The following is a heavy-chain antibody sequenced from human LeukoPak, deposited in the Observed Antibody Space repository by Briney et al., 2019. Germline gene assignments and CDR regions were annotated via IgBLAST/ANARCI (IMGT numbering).Heavy chain of an antibody. CDR3: ARDGWGWYHFDY. Sequence: GGSLRLSCAASGFTFSSYSMNWVRQAPGKGLEWVSSISSSSYIYYADSVKGRFTISRDNAKNSLYLQMNSLRAEDTAVYYCARDGWGWYHFDYWGQGTLVTVSS. D-gene: IGHD1-14*01. J-gene: IGHJ4*02. V-gene: IGHV3-21*01. CDR2: ISSSSYI. CDR1: GFTFSSYS.